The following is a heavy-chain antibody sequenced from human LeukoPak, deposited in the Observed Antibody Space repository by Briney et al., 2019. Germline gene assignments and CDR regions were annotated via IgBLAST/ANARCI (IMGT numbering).Heavy chain of an antibody. CDR3: ARSSSTSSGYYYVGLHDAFDI. Sequence: PSQTLSLTCAVSGGSISSGGYSWSWIRQPPGKGLEWIGYIYHSGSTYYNPSLKSRVTISVDRSKNQFSLKLSSVTAADTAVYYCARSSSTSSGYYYVGLHDAFDIWGQGTMVTVSS. CDR1: GGSISSGGYS. D-gene: IGHD3-22*01. CDR2: IYHSGST. V-gene: IGHV4-30-2*01. J-gene: IGHJ3*02.